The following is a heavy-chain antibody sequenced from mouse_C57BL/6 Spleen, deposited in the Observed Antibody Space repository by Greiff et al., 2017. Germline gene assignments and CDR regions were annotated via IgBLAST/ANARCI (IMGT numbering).Heavy chain of an antibody. CDR3: ARSQLTEIAD. CDR2: IYPGSGST. Sequence: QVQLQQSGAELVKPGASVKMSCKASGYTFTSYWITWVKQRPGQGLEWIGDIYPGSGSTNYNEKFKSKATLTVDTSSSTAYMQLSSLTSEDSAVYYCARSQLTEIADWGQGTLVTVSA. J-gene: IGHJ3*01. V-gene: IGHV1-55*01. D-gene: IGHD4-1*01. CDR1: GYTFTSYW.